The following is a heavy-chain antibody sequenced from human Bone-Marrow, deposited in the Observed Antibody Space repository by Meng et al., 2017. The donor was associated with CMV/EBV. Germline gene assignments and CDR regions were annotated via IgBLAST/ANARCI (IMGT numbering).Heavy chain of an antibody. CDR2: ISYYGSNK. Sequence: GESLKIPCSASGFPFSSYAMHWVRQAPGKGLEWVGVISYYGSNKDYADSVKGRFTISRENSKITVYPKMNSLRAEDTAVYYCAREGYSSTWPKWFDPWGQGTLVTVSS. J-gene: IGHJ5*02. CDR1: GFPFSSYA. D-gene: IGHD6-13*01. V-gene: IGHV3-30-3*01. CDR3: AREGYSSTWPKWFDP.